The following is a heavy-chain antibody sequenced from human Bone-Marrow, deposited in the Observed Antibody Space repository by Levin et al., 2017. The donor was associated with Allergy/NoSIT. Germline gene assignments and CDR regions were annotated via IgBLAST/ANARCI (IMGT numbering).Heavy chain of an antibody. V-gene: IGHV3-11*01. CDR3: ARALRQELITIFGVVISVGDY. Sequence: GGSLRLSCAASGFTFSDYYMSGIRQAPGKGLEWVSYISSSGSTIYYADSVKGRFTISRDNAKNSLYLQMNSLRAEDTAVYYCARALRQELITIFGVVISVGDYWGQGTLVTVSS. J-gene: IGHJ4*02. D-gene: IGHD3-3*01. CDR1: GFTFSDYY. CDR2: ISSSGSTI.